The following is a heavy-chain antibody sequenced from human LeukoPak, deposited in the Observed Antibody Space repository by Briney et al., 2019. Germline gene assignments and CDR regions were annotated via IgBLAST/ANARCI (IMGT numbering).Heavy chain of an antibody. D-gene: IGHD3-22*01. CDR2: ITASNGVT. CDR3: EKIRFYYDSSFGDWYFDL. J-gene: IGHJ2*01. Sequence: GGSLRLSCAASGFPFSSYAMGWAPQAPRKGLEWVSGITASNGVTYYADSVKGRFTISRDNSKNTLNLQINRLKAEDTAIYFCEKIRFYYDSSFGDWYFDLWGRGTLVTVSS. V-gene: IGHV3-23*01. CDR1: GFPFSSYA.